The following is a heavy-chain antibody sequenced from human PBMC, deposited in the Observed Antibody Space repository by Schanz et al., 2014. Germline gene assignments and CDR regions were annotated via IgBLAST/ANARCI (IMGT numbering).Heavy chain of an antibody. V-gene: IGHV3-48*01. D-gene: IGHD3-22*01. Sequence: VQLVESGGGVVQPGRSLRLSCAASGFAFSVYGMHWVRQAPGKGLEWLSYIDGKSTTVYYADSVKGRFTISRDNSKNTLYLQMNSLRAEDTAVYYCAKDPSHGDYDYYFDYWGQGTLVTVSS. CDR2: IDGKSTTV. J-gene: IGHJ4*02. CDR1: GFAFSVYG. CDR3: AKDPSHGDYDYYFDY.